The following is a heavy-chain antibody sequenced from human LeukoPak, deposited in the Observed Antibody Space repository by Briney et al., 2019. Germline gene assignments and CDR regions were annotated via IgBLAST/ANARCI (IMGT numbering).Heavy chain of an antibody. D-gene: IGHD6-19*01. V-gene: IGHV3-74*01. Sequence: GGSLRLSCAASGFSFSSYWMHWVRQTPGKGLVWVSRVNSDGKTTTYADTVKGRFTISRDNAKNTMYLQMNSLRAEDTAVYYCAKDRSGWSDAFDIWGQGTMVTVSS. CDR2: VNSDGKTT. CDR3: AKDRSGWSDAFDI. CDR1: GFSFSSYW. J-gene: IGHJ3*02.